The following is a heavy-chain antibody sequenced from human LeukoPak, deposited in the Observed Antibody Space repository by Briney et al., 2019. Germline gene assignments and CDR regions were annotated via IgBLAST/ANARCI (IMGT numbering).Heavy chain of an antibody. CDR2: INHSGST. V-gene: IGHV4-34*01. D-gene: IGHD3-22*01. CDR1: GGSFSGYY. CDR3: ARFPPYYYESSGYQESFDY. J-gene: IGHJ4*02. Sequence: SETLSLTCAVYGGSFSGYYWSWIRQPPGKGLEWIGEINHSGSTNYNPSLKSRVTISVDTSKNQFSLKLSSVTAADTAVYYCARFPPYYYESSGYQESFDYWGQGTLVTVSS.